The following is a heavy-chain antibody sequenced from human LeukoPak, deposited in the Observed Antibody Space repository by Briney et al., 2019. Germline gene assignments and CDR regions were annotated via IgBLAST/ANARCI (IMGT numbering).Heavy chain of an antibody. CDR3: ARHVALYYDSSGSKGYYGMDV. CDR2: IYPGDSDT. Sequence: GESLKISCKGSGYSFTSYWIGWVRQLPGKGLEWMGIIYPGDSDTRYSPSFQGQVTISADKSISTAYLQWSSLTASDTAMYYCARHVALYYDSSGSKGYYGMDVWGQGTTVTVSS. CDR1: GYSFTSYW. D-gene: IGHD3-22*01. J-gene: IGHJ6*02. V-gene: IGHV5-51*01.